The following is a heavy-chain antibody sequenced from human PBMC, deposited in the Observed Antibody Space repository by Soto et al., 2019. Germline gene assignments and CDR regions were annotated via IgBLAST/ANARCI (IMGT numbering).Heavy chain of an antibody. CDR3: ARQSHYGSGSYYLSP. CDR1: GGSIISYY. CDR2: IYYSGST. J-gene: IGHJ5*02. V-gene: IGHV4-59*08. Sequence: LEILSLTCTVSGGSIISYYWSWIRQPPGKGLEWIGYIYYSGSTNYNPSLKSRVTISVDTSKNQFSLKLSSVTAADTAVYYCARQSHYGSGSYYLSPWGQGTLVTVSS. D-gene: IGHD3-10*01.